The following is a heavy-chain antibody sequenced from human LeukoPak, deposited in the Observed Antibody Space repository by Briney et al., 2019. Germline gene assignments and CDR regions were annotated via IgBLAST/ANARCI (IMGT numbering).Heavy chain of an antibody. Sequence: GGSLRLSCATSGFTFSSYAMHWVRQAPGKGLEWVALISYDGVNQYYADSVKGRFIISRDNSKNTLYLQLNSLRLEDTAVYYCTLTTFGVVYYFDYWGQGTLVTVSS. CDR1: GFTFSSYA. D-gene: IGHD1/OR15-1a*01. CDR3: TLTTFGVVYYFDY. J-gene: IGHJ4*02. V-gene: IGHV3-30*04. CDR2: ISYDGVNQ.